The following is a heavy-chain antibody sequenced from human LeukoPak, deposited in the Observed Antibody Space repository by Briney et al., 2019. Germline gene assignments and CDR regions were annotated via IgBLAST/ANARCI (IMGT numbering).Heavy chain of an antibody. CDR3: AKVGIAVAGTWNAFDI. D-gene: IGHD6-19*01. V-gene: IGHV3-23*01. CDR1: GFTFSSYA. Sequence: GGSLRLSCAASGFTFSSYAMSWVRQAPGKGLEWVSAISGSGGSTYYADSVKGRFTLSRDNSKNTLYLQMNSLRAEDTAVYYCAKVGIAVAGTWNAFDIWGQGTMVTVSS. J-gene: IGHJ3*02. CDR2: ISGSGGST.